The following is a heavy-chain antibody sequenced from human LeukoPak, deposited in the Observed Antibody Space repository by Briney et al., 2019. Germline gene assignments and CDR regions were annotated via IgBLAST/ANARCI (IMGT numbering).Heavy chain of an antibody. V-gene: IGHV4-31*03. CDR3: ARSYLASGDLLP. CDR2: IYFSGST. J-gene: IGHJ4*02. Sequence: SETLPLTCTVSGGSISSGGYYWSWIRQHPGKGLEGIGYIYFSGSTYYNPSLKSRVTISVDTSKNQFSLKLSSVTAADTAVYYCARSYLASGDLLPWGQGTLVTVSS. CDR1: GGSISSGGYY. D-gene: IGHD4-17*01.